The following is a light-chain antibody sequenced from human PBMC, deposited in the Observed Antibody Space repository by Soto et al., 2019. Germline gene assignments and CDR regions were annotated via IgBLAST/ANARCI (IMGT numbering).Light chain of an antibody. CDR1: QDINGY. Sequence: IQLTQSPSSLSASVGDRVTITCRASQDINGYLAWYQQKPGKAPNLLIYAGTSLQSGVPSRFSGSGSGTEFTLTISSLQPEDFATYYCQQLHVYPSTFGGGTKVE. CDR3: QQLHVYPST. J-gene: IGKJ4*01. V-gene: IGKV1-9*01. CDR2: AGT.